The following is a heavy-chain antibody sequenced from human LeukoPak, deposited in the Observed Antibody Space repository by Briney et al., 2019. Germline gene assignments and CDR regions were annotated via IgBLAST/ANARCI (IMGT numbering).Heavy chain of an antibody. D-gene: IGHD2-15*01. CDR1: GGTFSSYA. V-gene: IGHV1-69*04. CDR3: TPLIGYCSGGSCRGLDY. Sequence: EASVKVSCKASGGTFSSYAISWVRQAPGQGLEWMGRIIPILGIANYAQKFQGRATITADKSTSTAYMELSSLRSEDTAVYYCTPLIGYCSGGSCRGLDYWGQGTLVTVSS. J-gene: IGHJ4*02. CDR2: IIPILGIA.